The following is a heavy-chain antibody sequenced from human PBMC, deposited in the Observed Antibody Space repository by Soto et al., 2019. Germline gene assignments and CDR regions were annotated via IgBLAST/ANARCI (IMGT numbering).Heavy chain of an antibody. CDR1: GFTFSSYA. CDR3: ARDPPIVVVVAATPYFVY. J-gene: IGHJ4*02. CDR2: ISYDGSNK. V-gene: IGHV3-30-3*01. D-gene: IGHD2-15*01. Sequence: GGSLRLSCAASGFTFSSYAMHWVRQAPGKGLEWVAVISYDGSNKYYADSVKGRFTISRDNSKNTLYLQMNSLRAEDTAVYYCARDPPIVVVVAATPYFVYWGQGTLATVSS.